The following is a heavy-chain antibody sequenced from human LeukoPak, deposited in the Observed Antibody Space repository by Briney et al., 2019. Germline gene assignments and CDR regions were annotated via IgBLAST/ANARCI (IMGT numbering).Heavy chain of an antibody. V-gene: IGHV3-30*02. J-gene: IGHJ4*02. Sequence: GGSLRLSCAASGFTFSSYGMHWVRQAPGKGLEWVAFIRYDGSNKYYADSVKGRFTISRDNSKNTLYLQMNSLRAEDTAVYYCAAPMVRGVRGFDYWGQGTLVTVSS. D-gene: IGHD3-10*01. CDR2: IRYDGSNK. CDR3: AAPMVRGVRGFDY. CDR1: GFTFSSYG.